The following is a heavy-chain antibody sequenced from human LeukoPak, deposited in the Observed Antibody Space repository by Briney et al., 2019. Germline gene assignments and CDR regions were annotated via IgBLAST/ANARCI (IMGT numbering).Heavy chain of an antibody. CDR2: ISTDGSST. Sequence: GGSLRLSCAASGFTFSSYWMHWVRPAPGKGLVWVSRISTDGSSTNSADSVKGRFTISRDNAKNTLYLQMNSLRAEDTAVYYCVREYSSSSGRAFDIWGQGTMVTVSP. V-gene: IGHV3-74*01. CDR1: GFTFSSYW. CDR3: VREYSSSSGRAFDI. J-gene: IGHJ3*02. D-gene: IGHD6-6*01.